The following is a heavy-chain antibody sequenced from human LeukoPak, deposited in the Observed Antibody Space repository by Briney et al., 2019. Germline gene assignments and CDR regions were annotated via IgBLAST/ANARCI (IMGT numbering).Heavy chain of an antibody. CDR3: ARHGRLIEVVPAAMYYFDY. CDR2: IYYSGST. D-gene: IGHD2-2*01. Sequence: SETLSPTCTVSGGSISSSSYYWGWIRQPPGKGLEWIGSIYYSGSTYYNPSLKSRVTISVDTSKNQFSLKLSSVTAADTAVYYCARHGRLIEVVPAAMYYFDYWGQGTLVTVSS. V-gene: IGHV4-39*01. CDR1: GGSISSSSYY. J-gene: IGHJ4*02.